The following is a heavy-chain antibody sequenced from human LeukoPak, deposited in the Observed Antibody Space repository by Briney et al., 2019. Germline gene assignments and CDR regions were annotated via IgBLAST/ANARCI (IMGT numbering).Heavy chain of an antibody. CDR2: IKQDGSEK. V-gene: IGHV3-7*01. D-gene: IGHD3-22*01. Sequence: GGSLRLSCAASGFTFSSYWMSWVRQAPGKGLEWVANIKQDGSEKYYVDSVKGRFTISRDDSKNTLYLQMNSLRAEDTAVYYCAKDDSSEGYMDVWGKGTTVTVSS. J-gene: IGHJ6*03. CDR3: AKDDSSEGYMDV. CDR1: GFTFSSYW.